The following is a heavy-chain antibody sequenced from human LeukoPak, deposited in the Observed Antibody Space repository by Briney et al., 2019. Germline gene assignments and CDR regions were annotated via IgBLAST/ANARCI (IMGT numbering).Heavy chain of an antibody. CDR3: AKDGRSGWVWGSFYDFDD. J-gene: IGHJ4*02. CDR1: GFTFSSYS. CDR2: ISYDGSNK. D-gene: IGHD3-16*01. V-gene: IGHV3-30*18. Sequence: PGGSLRLSCAASGFTFSSYSMNWVRQAPGKGLEWVAVISYDGSNKYYADSVKGRFTISRDNSKNTLYLQMNSLRAEDTAVYYCAKDGRSGWVWGSFYDFDDWGQGTLVTVSS.